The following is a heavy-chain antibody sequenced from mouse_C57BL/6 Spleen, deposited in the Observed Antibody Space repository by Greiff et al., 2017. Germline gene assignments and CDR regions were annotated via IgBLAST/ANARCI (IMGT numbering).Heavy chain of an antibody. D-gene: IGHD1-1*01. J-gene: IGHJ4*01. CDR1: GYTFTSYW. CDR3: ARLDYGRDYAMDY. V-gene: IGHV1-64*01. CDR2: IHPNSGST. Sequence: QVQLQQPGAELVKPGASVKLSCKASGYTFTSYWMHWVKQRPGQGLEWIGMIHPNSGSTNYNEKFKSKATLTVDKSSSTAYMQRSSLTSEDSAVYYCARLDYGRDYAMDYWGQGTSVTVSS.